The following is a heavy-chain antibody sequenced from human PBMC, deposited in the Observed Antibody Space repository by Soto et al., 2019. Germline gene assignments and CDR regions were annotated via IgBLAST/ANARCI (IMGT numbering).Heavy chain of an antibody. Sequence: QVQLQESGPGLVKPSGTLSLTCAVSGGSITSSSWWSWVRQPPGKGLEWIGEIYHSGSTNYHPSLKSRVTISVDKSKKQFSLKLISVTAADTAVYYCARKDYGDGGFFDYWGQGTLVTVSS. J-gene: IGHJ4*02. CDR2: IYHSGST. CDR3: ARKDYGDGGFFDY. V-gene: IGHV4-4*02. D-gene: IGHD4-17*01. CDR1: GGSITSSSW.